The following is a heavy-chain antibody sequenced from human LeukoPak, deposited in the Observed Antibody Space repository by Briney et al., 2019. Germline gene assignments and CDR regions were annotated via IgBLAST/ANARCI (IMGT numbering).Heavy chain of an antibody. CDR3: ATWGSSRSPLPGLDV. D-gene: IGHD6-13*01. Sequence: GASVKVSCKASGYTFTSYYMHWVRQAPGQGLEWMGIINPRDASTTYAQKFQGRVTMTRDTSTRTAYMDLSSLRSEDTAVYYCATWGSSRSPLPGLDVWGQGTTVTVSS. CDR2: INPRDAST. V-gene: IGHV1-46*01. J-gene: IGHJ6*02. CDR1: GYTFTSYY.